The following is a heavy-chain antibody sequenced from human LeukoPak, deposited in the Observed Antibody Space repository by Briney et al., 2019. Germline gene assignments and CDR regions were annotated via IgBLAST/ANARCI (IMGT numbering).Heavy chain of an antibody. CDR1: GFAFSNAW. CDR2: IKSKADGGTT. V-gene: IGHV3-15*01. CDR3: TTDYALDI. Sequence: GGSLRLSCAASGFAFSNAWMTWVRQAPGKGLEWVGRIKSKADGGTTDYAAPVKGRFSITRDDSKNTLYLQMNSLKTEDTAKYYCTTDYALDIWGQGTMVTVSS. J-gene: IGHJ3*02.